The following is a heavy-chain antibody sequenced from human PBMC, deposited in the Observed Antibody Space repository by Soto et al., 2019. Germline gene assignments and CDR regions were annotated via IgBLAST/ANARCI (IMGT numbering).Heavy chain of an antibody. D-gene: IGHD4-17*01. CDR3: TGRGGDSLQHI. V-gene: IGHV3-73*01. CDR2: IRSKAKKYAT. J-gene: IGHJ4*02. Sequence: EVQLEESGGGLVQPGGSLKLSCAGLGFNFSGSALHWVRQPSGKGLEWVGRIRSKAKKYATSYATSVQGRFSLSRDDSKNTSFLQMNRLRDEDTGVYFCTGRGGDSLQHIWGRGTLVTVSS. CDR1: GFNFSGSA.